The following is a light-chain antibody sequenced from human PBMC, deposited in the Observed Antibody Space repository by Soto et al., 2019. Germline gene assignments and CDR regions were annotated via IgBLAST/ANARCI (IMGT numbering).Light chain of an antibody. CDR1: QDISNY. J-gene: IGKJ4*01. V-gene: IGKV1-33*01. CDR3: QQYDNLHLT. CDR2: YAS. Sequence: DIQMTQSPSSLSASVGDRVTITCQASQDISNYLNWYQQKPGKAPKLLIYYASNLETGVPSRFSGRGSGTDFTFTISSLQPEDIATYYCQQYDNLHLTFGGGTKVDIK.